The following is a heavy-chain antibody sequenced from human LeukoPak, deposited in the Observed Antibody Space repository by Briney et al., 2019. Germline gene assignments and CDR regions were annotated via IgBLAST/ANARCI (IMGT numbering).Heavy chain of an antibody. V-gene: IGHV3-11*06. D-gene: IGHD2/OR15-2a*01. Sequence: GGSLRLSCAASGFTFSDYYMSWIRQAPGKGLEWVSSISSSSSYIYYADSVKGRFTISRDNAKNTVYLQMNSLRAEDTAVYYCARDTYYYNSSTFYHYYYGMDVWGQGTTVTVSS. J-gene: IGHJ6*02. CDR1: GFTFSDYY. CDR2: ISSSSSYI. CDR3: ARDTYYYNSSTFYHYYYGMDV.